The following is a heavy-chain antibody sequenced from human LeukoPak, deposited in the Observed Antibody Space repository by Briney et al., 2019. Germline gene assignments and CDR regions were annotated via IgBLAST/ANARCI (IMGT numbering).Heavy chain of an antibody. CDR3: ARGRYSYGYYFDY. J-gene: IGHJ4*02. CDR1: GGSFSGYY. Sequence: SETLSLTCAVCGGSFSGYYWSWIRQPPGKGLEWIGEINHSGSTNYNPSLKSRVTISVDTSKNQFSLKLSSVTAADTAVYYCARGRYSYGYYFDYWGQGTLATVSS. CDR2: INHSGST. D-gene: IGHD5-18*01. V-gene: IGHV4-34*01.